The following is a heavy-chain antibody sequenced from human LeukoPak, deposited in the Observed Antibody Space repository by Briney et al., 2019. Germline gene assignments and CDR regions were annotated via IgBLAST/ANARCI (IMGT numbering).Heavy chain of an antibody. D-gene: IGHD2/OR15-2a*01. V-gene: IGHV5-51*01. Sequence: GQSLKISCKGSGLDLNDYWIGWVRQMLGKGLEWMGIISPSRSETQYTLPFQGQVTISVDKSTSTAYLQWSSLKASDTAIYYCAWRKYFSTWLEPWGQGTLVTVSS. CDR2: ISPSRSET. CDR3: AWRKYFSTWLEP. CDR1: GLDLNDYW. J-gene: IGHJ5*02.